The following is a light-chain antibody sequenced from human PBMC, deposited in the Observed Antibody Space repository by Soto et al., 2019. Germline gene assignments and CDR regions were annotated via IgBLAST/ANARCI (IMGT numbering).Light chain of an antibody. CDR2: DVS. Sequence: QSALTQPRSVSGSPGQSVTISCTGASSDVGGYDYVSWYQHHPGKAPELMLYDVSKRPSGVPDRFSGSKSGTTASLTISGLQAEDEADYYCCSYAGSYTLIFGGGTKLTVL. V-gene: IGLV2-11*01. CDR1: SSDVGGYDY. CDR3: CSYAGSYTLI. J-gene: IGLJ2*01.